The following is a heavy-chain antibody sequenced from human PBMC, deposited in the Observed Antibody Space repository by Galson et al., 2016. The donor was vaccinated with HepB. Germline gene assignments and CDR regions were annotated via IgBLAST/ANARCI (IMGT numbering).Heavy chain of an antibody. CDR2: ITSSSSYI. Sequence: SLRLSCAASGFTFNTYNMNWVRQTPGKGLELVSSITSSSSYIYYTDSVKGRFTISRDKAKNSLYLQMNSLRAEDTAIYYCAKDRGDYIWGTYRYTLDAFDVWGQGTMVAVSS. CDR1: GFTFNTYN. CDR3: AKDRGDYIWGTYRYTLDAFDV. J-gene: IGHJ3*01. V-gene: IGHV3-21*01. D-gene: IGHD3-16*02.